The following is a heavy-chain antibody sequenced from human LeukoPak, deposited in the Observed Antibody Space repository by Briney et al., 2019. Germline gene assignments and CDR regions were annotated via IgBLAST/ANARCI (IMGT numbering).Heavy chain of an antibody. D-gene: IGHD2-21*01. J-gene: IGHJ4*02. CDR1: GGSISSYY. CDR3: ARTAYMVLPFDY. V-gene: IGHV4-59*01. CDR2: IYYSGST. Sequence: SEPLSLTCTVSGGSISSYYWSWIRQPPGKGLEWIGYIYYSGSTNYNPSLKSRVTISVDTSKNQFSLKLSSVTAADTAVYYCARTAYMVLPFDYWGQGTLVTVSS.